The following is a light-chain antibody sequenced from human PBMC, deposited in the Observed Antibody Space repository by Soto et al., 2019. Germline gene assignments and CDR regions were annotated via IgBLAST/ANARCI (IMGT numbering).Light chain of an antibody. J-gene: IGLJ1*01. Sequence: QSALTQPASVSGSPGQSITISCTGTNSDVESYNLVSWFRQHPGEAPKLIVYEGTKRPSGVSNRFSGSKSGNPASLTSSGLQAEDEANYYCCSDAGKATVFGTGTKVTVL. V-gene: IGLV2-23*03. CDR1: NSDVESYNL. CDR2: EGT. CDR3: CSDAGKATV.